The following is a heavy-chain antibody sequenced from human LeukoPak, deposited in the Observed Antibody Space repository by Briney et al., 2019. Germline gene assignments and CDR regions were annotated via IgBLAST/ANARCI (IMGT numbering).Heavy chain of an antibody. V-gene: IGHV3-48*03. Sequence: PGGSLRLSCAASGFIFSNYEMNWVRQTPGKGLEWVSYISDHGKSRNYVDSVKGRFAISRDNAKNSLYLQMNSLRVEDTAVYFFGIARIAAPLLDYWGQGSLVTVSS. J-gene: IGHJ4*02. CDR1: GFIFSNYE. CDR3: GIARIAAPLLDY. CDR2: ISDHGKSR. D-gene: IGHD6-13*01.